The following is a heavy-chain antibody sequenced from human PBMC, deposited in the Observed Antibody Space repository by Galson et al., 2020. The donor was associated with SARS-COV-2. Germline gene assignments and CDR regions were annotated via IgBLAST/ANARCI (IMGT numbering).Heavy chain of an antibody. V-gene: IGHV4-39*01. Sequence: LSLTCTVSGGSISSSNYYWGWIRQPPGKGLEWIGNIFYSGSTYFNPSLKSRVIISVDTSKNQFSLKLGSLSAADTSVYYCARLVEQRASKNGFDYWGQGTLVTVSS. D-gene: IGHD6-25*01. CDR1: GGSISSSNYY. CDR2: IFYSGST. CDR3: ARLVEQRASKNGFDY. J-gene: IGHJ4*02.